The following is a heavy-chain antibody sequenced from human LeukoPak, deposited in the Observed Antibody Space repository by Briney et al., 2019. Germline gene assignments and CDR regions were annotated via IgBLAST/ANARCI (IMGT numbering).Heavy chain of an antibody. CDR1: GFIFSKFW. J-gene: IGHJ5*02. CDR3: AREGSQYYFESGGYYNWFDP. Sequence: GGSLRLSCAASGFIFSKFWMHWVRQAPGKGLVWVSRINSDGSSTSYADAVKGRFTISRDNAKNTVYLQMNSLTVGDTAVYYCAREGSQYYFESGGYYNWFDPWGQGTLVTVSS. D-gene: IGHD3-22*01. CDR2: INSDGSST. V-gene: IGHV3-74*01.